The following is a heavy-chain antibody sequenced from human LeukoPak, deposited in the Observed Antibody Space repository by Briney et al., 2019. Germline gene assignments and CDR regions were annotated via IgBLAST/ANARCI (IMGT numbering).Heavy chain of an antibody. CDR2: IKSKTDGGTT. J-gene: IGHJ4*01. Sequence: GGSLRLSCAASGFTFSNAWMSWVRQAPGKGLEWVGRIKSKTDGGTTDYAAPVKGRFTISRDDSKNTLYLQMNSLKTEDTAVYYCTTEFVTYYYDSSGYYEFDDWGQGTLVTVSS. V-gene: IGHV3-15*01. CDR1: GFTFSNAW. D-gene: IGHD3-22*01. CDR3: TTEFVTYYYDSSGYYEFDD.